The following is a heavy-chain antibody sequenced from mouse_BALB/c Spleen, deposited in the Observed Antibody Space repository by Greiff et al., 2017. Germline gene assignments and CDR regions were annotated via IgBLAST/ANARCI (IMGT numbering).Heavy chain of an antibody. CDR2: ISYSGST. Sequence: EVQLVESGPGLVKPSQSLSLTCTVTGYSITSDYAWNWIRQFPGNKLEWMGYISYSGSTSYTPSLKSRISITRDTSKNQFFLQLNSVTTEDTATYYCARGGYYDAMDYWGQGTSVTVSS. J-gene: IGHJ4*01. V-gene: IGHV3-2*02. CDR3: ARGGYYDAMDY. D-gene: IGHD2-2*01. CDR1: GYSITSDYA.